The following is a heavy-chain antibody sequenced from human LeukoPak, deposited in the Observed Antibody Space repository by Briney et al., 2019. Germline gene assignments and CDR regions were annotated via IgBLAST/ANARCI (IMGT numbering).Heavy chain of an antibody. D-gene: IGHD6-13*01. CDR1: GGSISNYY. Sequence: SETLSLTCTVSGGSISNYYWSWFRQPPGKGLEWIGYIYYSGSTNYNPSLKSRVTISVDTSKNQFSLKLTSVTAADTAVYYCARDRGGYSSSVYFDYWGRGTLVTVSS. J-gene: IGHJ4*02. CDR2: IYYSGST. V-gene: IGHV4-59*01. CDR3: ARDRGGYSSSVYFDY.